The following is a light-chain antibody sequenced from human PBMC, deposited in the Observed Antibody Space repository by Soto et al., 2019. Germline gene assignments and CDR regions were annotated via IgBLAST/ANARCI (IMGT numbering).Light chain of an antibody. V-gene: IGKV4-1*01. CDR3: QQYYSTPKT. CDR1: QSVLYSSNNKNY. CDR2: WAS. Sequence: DIVMTQSPDSLAVSLGERATINCKSSQSVLYSSNNKNYLAWYQQNPGQPPKLLISWASTRESGVPDRFSGSGSGTDFTLTISSLQAEDVAVYCCQQYYSTPKTFGQGTKLEIK. J-gene: IGKJ2*01.